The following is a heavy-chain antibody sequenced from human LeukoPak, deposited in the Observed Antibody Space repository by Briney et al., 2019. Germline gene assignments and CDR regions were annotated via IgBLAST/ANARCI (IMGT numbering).Heavy chain of an antibody. Sequence: PGGSLRLSCAASGFTFSSYAMSWVRQAPGKGLEWVSAISGSGGSTYYADSVKGRFTISRDNSKNTLYLQMNSLRAEDTAVYYCAKVTYYYGSGSYYNDWGQGTLVTVSS. J-gene: IGHJ4*02. CDR2: ISGSGGST. CDR3: AKVTYYYGSGSYYND. V-gene: IGHV3-23*01. CDR1: GFTFSSYA. D-gene: IGHD3-10*01.